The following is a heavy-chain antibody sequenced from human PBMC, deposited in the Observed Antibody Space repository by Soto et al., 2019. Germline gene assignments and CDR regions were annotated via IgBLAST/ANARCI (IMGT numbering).Heavy chain of an antibody. CDR1: GGSISSTNW. CDR3: ARDRDNCLLLRYGMDV. Sequence: SETLSLTCFVSGGSISSTNWWSWVRQPPGKGLEWIGEIYPSGITNYNPSLESRVTLSIDKSKNQLSLRLSSVTAADTAVYYCARDRDNCLLLRYGMDVWGQGTTVTVSS. V-gene: IGHV4-4*02. CDR2: IYPSGIT. J-gene: IGHJ6*02. D-gene: IGHD1-20*01.